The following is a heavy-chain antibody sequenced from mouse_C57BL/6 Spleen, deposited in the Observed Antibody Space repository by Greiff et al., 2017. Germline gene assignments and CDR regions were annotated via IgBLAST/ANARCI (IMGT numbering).Heavy chain of an antibody. CDR2: ISDGGSYT. CDR3: ARTWGYGNFYFDY. CDR1: GFTFSSYA. J-gene: IGHJ2*01. V-gene: IGHV5-4*01. Sequence: EVQLVESGGGLVKPGGSLKLSCAASGFTFSSYAMSWVRQTPEKRLEWVATISDGGSYTYYPDNVKGRFTISRDNAKNNLYLQMSHLKSEDTAMYYCARTWGYGNFYFDYWGQGTTLTVSS. D-gene: IGHD2-1*01.